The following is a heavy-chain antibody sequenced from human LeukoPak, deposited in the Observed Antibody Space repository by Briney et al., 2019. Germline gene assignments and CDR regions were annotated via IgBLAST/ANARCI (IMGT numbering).Heavy chain of an antibody. CDR3: GSGSTWLP. V-gene: IGHV3-7*01. CDR2: IKQDGSEK. CDR1: GINFSTYW. Sequence: GGSLRLSCAASGINFSTYWMSWVRQAPGKGLEWVANIKQDGSEKYYVDSVRGRFTISRDNAKNSLYLQMNSLRAEDTAVYYCGSGSTWLPRGQGTLVTVSS. D-gene: IGHD6-13*01. J-gene: IGHJ4*02.